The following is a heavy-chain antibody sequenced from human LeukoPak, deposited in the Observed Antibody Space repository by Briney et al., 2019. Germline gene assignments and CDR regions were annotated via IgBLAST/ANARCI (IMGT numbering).Heavy chain of an antibody. Sequence: SETLSLTCAVYGGSFSGYYWSWIRQPPGKGLEWIGEINHSGGTNYNPSLKSRVTISVDTSKNQFSLKLSSVTAADTAVYYCASHQYYYDSSGYHFDYWGQGTLVSVSS. CDR2: INHSGGT. J-gene: IGHJ4*02. CDR3: ASHQYYYDSSGYHFDY. D-gene: IGHD3-22*01. CDR1: GGSFSGYY. V-gene: IGHV4-34*01.